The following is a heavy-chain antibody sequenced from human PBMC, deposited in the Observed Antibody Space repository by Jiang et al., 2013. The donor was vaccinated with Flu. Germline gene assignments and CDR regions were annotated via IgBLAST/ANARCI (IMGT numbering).Heavy chain of an antibody. J-gene: IGHJ4*02. D-gene: IGHD5-18*01. Sequence: KASGYTFTSYYMHWVRQAPGQGLEWMGIINPSGGSTSYAQKFQGRVTMTRDTSTSTVYMELSSLRSEDTAVYYCARVDVDTAMVFDYWGQGTLVTVSS. CDR1: GYTFTSYY. V-gene: IGHV1-46*03. CDR2: INPSGGST. CDR3: ARVDVDTAMVFDY.